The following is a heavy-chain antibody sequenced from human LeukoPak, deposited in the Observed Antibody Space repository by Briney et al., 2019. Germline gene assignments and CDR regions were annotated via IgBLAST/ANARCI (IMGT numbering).Heavy chain of an antibody. D-gene: IGHD2-2*01. CDR3: AREIVVVPAAGGGFDP. J-gene: IGHJ5*02. CDR1: GGSISSGDYC. CDR2: IYYSGST. V-gene: IGHV4-30-4*01. Sequence: PSQTLSLTCTVSGGSISSGDYCWSWIRQPPGKGLEWIGYIYYSGSTYYNPSLKSRVTISVDTSKNQFSLKLSSVTAADTAVYYCAREIVVVPAAGGGFDPWGQGTLVTVSS.